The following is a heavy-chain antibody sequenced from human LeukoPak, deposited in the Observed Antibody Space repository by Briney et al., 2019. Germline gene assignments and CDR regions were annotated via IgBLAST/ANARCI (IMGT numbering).Heavy chain of an antibody. D-gene: IGHD3-3*01. V-gene: IGHV3-30-3*01. CDR1: GFTFSSYA. CDR2: ISYAGSNK. J-gene: IGHJ3*02. Sequence: GGSLRLSCAASGFTFSSYAMHWVRQAPGKGLEWVAVISYAGSNKYYADSVKGRFTISRDNSKNTLYLQMNSLRAEDTAVYYCAREDDGEWLADAFDIWGQGTMVTVSS. CDR3: AREDDGEWLADAFDI.